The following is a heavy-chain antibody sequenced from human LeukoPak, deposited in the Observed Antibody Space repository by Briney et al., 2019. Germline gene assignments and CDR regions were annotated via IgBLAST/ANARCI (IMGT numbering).Heavy chain of an antibody. V-gene: IGHV3-21*04. CDR2: ISSSSSYI. J-gene: IGHJ6*03. CDR3: ATSGSSGSVDYYYMDV. Sequence: GGSLRLSCAASGFTFSSYSMNWVRQAPGKGLEWVSSISSSSSYIYYADSVKGRFTISRDNAENSLYLQMNSLRAEDTAVYYCATSGSSGSVDYYYMDVWGKGTTVTVSS. CDR1: GFTFSSYS. D-gene: IGHD6-19*01.